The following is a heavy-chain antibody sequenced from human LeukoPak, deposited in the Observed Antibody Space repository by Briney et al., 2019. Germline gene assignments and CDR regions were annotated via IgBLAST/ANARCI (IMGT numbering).Heavy chain of an antibody. V-gene: IGHV1-58*02. CDR1: GSTFTSSA. CDR2: IVVGSGST. Sequence: ASVKVSCKTSGSTFTSSAMQWVRQARGQRLEWLGWIVVGSGSTNYAQKFQERVTITRDMSTRTVYMELSNLRSEDTAVYYCAAATGYYYYYMDVWGKGTTVTISS. J-gene: IGHJ6*03. CDR3: AAATGYYYYYMDV. D-gene: IGHD4-17*01.